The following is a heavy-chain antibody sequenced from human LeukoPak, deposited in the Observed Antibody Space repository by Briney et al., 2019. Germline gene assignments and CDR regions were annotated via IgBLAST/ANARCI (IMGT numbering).Heavy chain of an antibody. Sequence: GGSLRLSCAASRFTFSSYGMHWVRQAPGKGLEWVALISYDGSNEYYADSVKGRFTISRDNSKNTLYLQMNSLRADDTAVYYCAKELTRLVRCYYYGMDVWGQGTTVTVSS. CDR1: RFTFSSYG. V-gene: IGHV3-30*18. J-gene: IGHJ6*02. D-gene: IGHD6-19*01. CDR3: AKELTRLVRCYYYGMDV. CDR2: ISYDGSNE.